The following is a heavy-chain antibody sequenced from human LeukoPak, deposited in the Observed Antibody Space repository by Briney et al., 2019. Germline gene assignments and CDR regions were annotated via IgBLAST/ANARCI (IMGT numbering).Heavy chain of an antibody. D-gene: IGHD3-22*01. CDR3: AICDSSGYYHGY. CDR2: INPNSGGT. J-gene: IGHJ4*02. Sequence: GASVKVSCKASGYTFTCYYMHWVRQAPGQGLEWMGWINPNSGGTNYAQKFQGRVTMTRDTSISTAYMELSRLRSDDTAVYYCAICDSSGYYHGYWGQGTLVTVSS. V-gene: IGHV1-2*02. CDR1: GYTFTCYY.